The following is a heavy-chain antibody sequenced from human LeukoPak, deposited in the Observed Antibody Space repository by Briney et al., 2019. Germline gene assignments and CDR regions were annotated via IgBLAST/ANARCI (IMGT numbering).Heavy chain of an antibody. CDR1: GFTFSSYW. D-gene: IGHD4-11*01. CDR2: IKQDGSEK. CDR3: ARVFTVTPTNYFDY. J-gene: IGHJ4*02. V-gene: IGHV3-7*04. Sequence: GGSLRLSCAASGFTFSSYWMSWVRQAPGKGLEWVANIKQDGSEKYYVDSVKGRFTISRDNAKNSLYLQMNSLRAEDTAVYYCARVFTVTPTNYFDYWGQGTLVTVS.